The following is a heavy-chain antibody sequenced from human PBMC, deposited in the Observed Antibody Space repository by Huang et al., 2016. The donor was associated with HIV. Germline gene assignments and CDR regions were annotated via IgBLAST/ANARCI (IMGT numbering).Heavy chain of an antibody. J-gene: IGHJ4*01. V-gene: IGHV3-74*02. CDR2: IWWDGSST. CDR3: VSAKEKGYDFWSGYRY. Sequence: EVELAESGGGPVRPGQSLRLSCVGSGFIFSDYWLHWVRQIPGTVRNGCAGIWWDGSSTMDADAVKGRFSIYRDNAKNTVYLQMSSLRVDDTAVYYCVSAKEKGYDFWSGYRYWGQGVQVTVSS. D-gene: IGHD3-3*01. CDR1: GFIFSDYW.